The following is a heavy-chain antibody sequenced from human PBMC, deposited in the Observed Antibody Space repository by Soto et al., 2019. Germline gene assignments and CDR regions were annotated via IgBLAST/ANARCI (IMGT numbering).Heavy chain of an antibody. V-gene: IGHV3-23*01. CDR3: ARGPSYYYDSSGYYYV. CDR1: GFTFSSYA. Sequence: PGGSLRLSCAASGFTFSSYAMSWVRQAPGKGLEWVSAISGSGGSTYYADSVKGRFTISRDNSKNTLYLQMNSLRAEDSAVYYYARGPSYYYDSSGYYYVWGQGTLVTVSS. D-gene: IGHD3-22*01. CDR2: ISGSGGST. J-gene: IGHJ4*02.